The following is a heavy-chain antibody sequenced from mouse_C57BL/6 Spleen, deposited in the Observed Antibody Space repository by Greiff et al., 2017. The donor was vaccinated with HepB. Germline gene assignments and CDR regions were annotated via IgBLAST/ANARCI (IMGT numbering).Heavy chain of an antibody. Sequence: EVQLVEPGGGLVKPGGSLKLSCAASGFTFSSYAMSWVRQTPEKRLEWVATISDGGSYTYYPDNVKGRFTISRDNAKNNLYLQMSHLKSEDTAMYYCARATAVVEDWFAYWGQGTLVTVSA. CDR1: GFTFSSYA. D-gene: IGHD1-1*01. CDR3: ARATAVVEDWFAY. J-gene: IGHJ3*01. CDR2: ISDGGSYT. V-gene: IGHV5-4*01.